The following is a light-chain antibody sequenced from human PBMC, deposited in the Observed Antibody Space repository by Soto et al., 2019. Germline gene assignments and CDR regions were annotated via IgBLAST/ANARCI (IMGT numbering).Light chain of an antibody. CDR1: SSNIGSNT. CDR2: RNN. CDR3: AAWDDSLSGPV. V-gene: IGLV1-44*01. J-gene: IGLJ3*02. Sequence: QSVLTQSPSASGTPGQRVTISCSGSSSNIGSNTVNWNQQVPGTAPKLLIYRNNLRPSGVPDRFSGSKSGTSASLAISGLQSEDEADYYCAAWDDSLSGPVFGGGTKLTVL.